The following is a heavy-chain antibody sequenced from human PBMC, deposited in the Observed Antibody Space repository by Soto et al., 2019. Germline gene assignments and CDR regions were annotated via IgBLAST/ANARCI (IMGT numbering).Heavy chain of an antibody. D-gene: IGHD2-2*01. V-gene: IGHV3-11*01. Sequence: QVQLVESGGGLVKPGGSLRLSCVASGFTFSDYYMTWIRQAPGKGLEWVSCISSSGSAIYYADSVKGRFTISRDNAKNSLSLQMNSLRAEDTAVYYCARDYCTNTTCPNYGMDVWGQGTTVTVSS. CDR1: GFTFSDYY. CDR2: ISSSGSAI. CDR3: ARDYCTNTTCPNYGMDV. J-gene: IGHJ6*02.